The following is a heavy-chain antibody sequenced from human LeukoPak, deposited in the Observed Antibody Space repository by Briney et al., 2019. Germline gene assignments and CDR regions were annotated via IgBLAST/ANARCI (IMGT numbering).Heavy chain of an antibody. J-gene: IGHJ4*02. D-gene: IGHD6-19*01. CDR1: GFTFSSYS. CDR2: ITSSSSSI. V-gene: IGHV3-48*01. Sequence: GGSLRLSCAASGFTFSSYSMNWVRQAPGKGLEWVSYITSSSSSIYYADSVKGRFTISRDNAKNSLYLQMNSLRAEDTAVYYCASLTVASRGSGDYWGRGTLVTVSS. CDR3: ASLTVASRGSGDY.